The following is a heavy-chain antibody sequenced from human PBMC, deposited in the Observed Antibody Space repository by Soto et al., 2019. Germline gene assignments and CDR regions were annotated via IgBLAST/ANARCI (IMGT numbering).Heavy chain of an antibody. CDR1: GGSFSGYY. V-gene: IGHV4-34*01. CDR3: ARLSGYYDILTGYYNWFDP. J-gene: IGHJ5*02. CDR2: INHSGST. Sequence: SETLSLTCAVYGGSFSGYYWSWIRQPPGKGLEWIGEINHSGSTNYNPSLKSRVTISVDTSKNQFSLKLSSATAADTAVYYCARLSGYYDILTGYYNWFDPWGQGTLVTVSS. D-gene: IGHD3-9*01.